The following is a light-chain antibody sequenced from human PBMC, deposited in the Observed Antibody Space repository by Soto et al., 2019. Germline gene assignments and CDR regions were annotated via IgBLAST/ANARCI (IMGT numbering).Light chain of an antibody. V-gene: IGLV1-51*01. CDR1: SSNIGNNY. J-gene: IGLJ2*01. Sequence: QPVLTQPPSVSAAPGQKVTISCSGSSSNIGNNYVSWYQQLPGTAPKLLIYDNNKRPSGIPDRFSGSKSGTSATLGITGLQTGDEADYYCGTWDSSLSEEVFGGGTKLTVL. CDR2: DNN. CDR3: GTWDSSLSEEV.